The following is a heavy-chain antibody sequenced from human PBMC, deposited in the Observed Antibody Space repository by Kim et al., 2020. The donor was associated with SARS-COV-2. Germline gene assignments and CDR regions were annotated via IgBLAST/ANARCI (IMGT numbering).Heavy chain of an antibody. CDR3: ARERRYDILTGPFDY. V-gene: IGHV1-3*01. CDR1: GYTFTSYA. CDR2: INAGNGNT. Sequence: ASVKVSCKASGYTFTSYAMHWVRQAPGQRLEWMGWINAGNGNTKYSQKFQGRVTITRDTSASTAYMELSSLRSEDTAVYYCARERRYDILTGPFDYWGQGPLVTVSS. J-gene: IGHJ4*02. D-gene: IGHD3-9*01.